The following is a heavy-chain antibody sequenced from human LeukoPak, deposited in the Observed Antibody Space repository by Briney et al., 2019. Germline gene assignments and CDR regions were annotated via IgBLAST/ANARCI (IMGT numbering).Heavy chain of an antibody. V-gene: IGHV3-66*02. CDR2: IYSGGST. CDR1: GFTVSSNY. D-gene: IGHD2-21*01. J-gene: IGHJ6*03. CDR3: ARAGGDPYYYHMDV. Sequence: GGSLRLSCAASGFTVSSNYMSWVRQAPGKRLEWFSVIYSGGSTYYADSVKGRFTISRDNSKNTLYLQMNSLRAEDTAVYYCARAGGDPYYYHMDVWGKGTTVTVSS.